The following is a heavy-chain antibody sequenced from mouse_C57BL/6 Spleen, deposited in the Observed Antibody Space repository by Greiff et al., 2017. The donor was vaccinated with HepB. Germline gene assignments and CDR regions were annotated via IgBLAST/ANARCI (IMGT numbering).Heavy chain of an antibody. CDR3: ARLGITTVVATRAWFAY. CDR2: INPSSGYT. D-gene: IGHD1-1*01. J-gene: IGHJ3*01. Sequence: VQLQQSGAELARPGASVKMSCKASGYTFTSYTMHWVKQRPGQGLEWIGYINPSSGYTKYNQKFKDKATLTADKSFTTAYMQLSSLTSEDSAVYYCARLGITTVVATRAWFAYWGQGTLVTVSA. V-gene: IGHV1-4*01. CDR1: GYTFTSYT.